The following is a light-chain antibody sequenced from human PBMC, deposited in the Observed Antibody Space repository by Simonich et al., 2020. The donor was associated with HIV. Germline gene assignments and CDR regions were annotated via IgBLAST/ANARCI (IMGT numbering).Light chain of an antibody. CDR1: QSVLYNSNNKNY. V-gene: IGKV4-1*01. CDR2: WAS. Sequence: DIVMTQSPDSLAASLGERATINCKSSQSVLYNSNNKNYLVWYQQKPGQPPKLLIYWASTRESGVPDRFSGRGSGTDFTLTISSLQAEDVAVYYCQQYYSTPRTFGQGTKVEIK. CDR3: QQYYSTPRT. J-gene: IGKJ1*01.